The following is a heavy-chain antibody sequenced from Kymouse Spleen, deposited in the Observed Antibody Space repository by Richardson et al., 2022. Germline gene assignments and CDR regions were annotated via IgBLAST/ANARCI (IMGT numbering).Heavy chain of an antibody. CDR1: GFTFSSYW. D-gene: IGHD6-19*01. J-gene: IGHJ5*02. Sequence: EVQLVESGGGLVQPGGSLRLSCAASGFTFSSYWMHWVRQAPGKGLVWVSRINSDGSSTSYADSVKGRFTISRDNAKNTLYLQMNSLRAEDTAVYYCARVPYSSGWYDWFDPWGQGTLVTVSS. CDR3: ARVPYSSGWYDWFDP. CDR2: INSDGSST. V-gene: IGHV3-74*01.